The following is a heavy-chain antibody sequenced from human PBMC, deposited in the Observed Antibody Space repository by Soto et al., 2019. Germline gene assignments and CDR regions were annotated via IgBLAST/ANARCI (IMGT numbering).Heavy chain of an antibody. CDR1: GFTFSSYG. CDR2: ISYDGSNK. V-gene: IGHV3-30*18. J-gene: IGHJ4*02. D-gene: IGHD6-13*01. Sequence: PGGSLRLSCAASGFTFSSYGMHWVRQAPGKGLEWVAVISYDGSNKYYADSVKGRFTISRDNSKNTLYLQMNSLRAEDTAVYYCAKRAAYFDYWGQGTLVTVSS. CDR3: AKRAAYFDY.